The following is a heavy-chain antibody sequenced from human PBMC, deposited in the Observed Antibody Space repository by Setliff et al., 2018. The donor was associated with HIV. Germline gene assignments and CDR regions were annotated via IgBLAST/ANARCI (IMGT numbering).Heavy chain of an antibody. CDR1: GGSFPAYY. Sequence: SETLSLTCAVYGGSFPAYYWNWIRQPPGKGLEWIGEINYSGDTTYNPSLKSRVTISVDTSKNQLFLKLSSVTAADTAVYYCARGANYYESNGYYDYWGQGTLVTV. D-gene: IGHD3-22*01. V-gene: IGHV4-34*09. J-gene: IGHJ4*02. CDR3: ARGANYYESNGYYDY. CDR2: INYSGDT.